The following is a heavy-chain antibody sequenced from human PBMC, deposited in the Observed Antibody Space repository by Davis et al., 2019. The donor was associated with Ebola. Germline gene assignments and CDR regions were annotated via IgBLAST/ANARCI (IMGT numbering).Heavy chain of an antibody. V-gene: IGHV3-23*01. Sequence: GESLKISCAASGFTFSSYAMSWVRQAPGKGLEWVSAISGSGGSTYYADSVKGRFTISRDNGQNSLYLQMNSLRDEDTAVYYCARGLLSGGSWANFDYWGQGTLVTVSS. CDR1: GFTFSSYA. CDR3: ARGLLSGGSWANFDY. CDR2: ISGSGGST. J-gene: IGHJ4*02. D-gene: IGHD6-13*01.